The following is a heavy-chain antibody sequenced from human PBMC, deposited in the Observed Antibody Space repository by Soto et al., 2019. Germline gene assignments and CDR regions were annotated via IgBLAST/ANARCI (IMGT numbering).Heavy chain of an antibody. Sequence: EVQLVESGGGLVKPGGSLRLSCAASGFTFSSYSMNWVRQAPGKGLEWVSSISSSSSYIYYADSVKGRFTISRDNAKNSLYRQMNSLRAEDTAVYYCARVHASGGSYFWGLTEGYGMDVWGQGTTVTVPS. CDR2: ISSSSSYI. V-gene: IGHV3-21*01. CDR1: GFTFSSYS. J-gene: IGHJ6*02. D-gene: IGHD1-26*01. CDR3: ARVHASGGSYFWGLTEGYGMDV.